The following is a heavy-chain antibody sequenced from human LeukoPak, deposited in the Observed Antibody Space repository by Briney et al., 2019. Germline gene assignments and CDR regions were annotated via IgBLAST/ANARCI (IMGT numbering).Heavy chain of an antibody. V-gene: IGHV4-39*07. D-gene: IGHD3-3*01. CDR2: IYFSGST. J-gene: IGHJ4*02. Sequence: SETLPLTCTASGGSIRTTSYYWGWIRQSPGREPEWIGTIYFSGSTYYNPSLESRVTISVDTSNNQFSLKLNSVTAADTAVYYCARGGTFWDSWGQGTLVTVSS. CDR3: ARGGTFWDS. CDR1: GGSIRTTSYY.